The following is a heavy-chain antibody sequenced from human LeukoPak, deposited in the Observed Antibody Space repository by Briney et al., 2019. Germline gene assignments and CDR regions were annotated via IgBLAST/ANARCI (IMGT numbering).Heavy chain of an antibody. D-gene: IGHD3-10*01. CDR1: GGSIDSSSYY. Sequence: PSETLSLTCAVSGGSIDSSSYYWGWIRQPPGKGLEWIGSIFRTGSTYYSASLKSRVSISVDTSKNHIALKLTSVTAADTAVYFCARRVGFYGSGSLNYFDPWGQGILVSVS. J-gene: IGHJ5*01. V-gene: IGHV4-39*02. CDR3: ARRVGFYGSGSLNYFDP. CDR2: IFRTGST.